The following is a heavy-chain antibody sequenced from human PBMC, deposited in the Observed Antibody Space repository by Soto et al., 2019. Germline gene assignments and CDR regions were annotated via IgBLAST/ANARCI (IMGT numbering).Heavy chain of an antibody. Sequence: SETLSLTCTVSGGSISSYYWSWIRQPPGKGLEWIGYIYYSGSTNYNPSLKSRVTISVDTSKNQFSLKLSSVTAADTAVYYCARVGGIGVFDIWGQGTMVTVSS. V-gene: IGHV4-59*01. J-gene: IGHJ3*02. D-gene: IGHD2-15*01. CDR3: ARVGGIGVFDI. CDR2: IYYSGST. CDR1: GGSISSYY.